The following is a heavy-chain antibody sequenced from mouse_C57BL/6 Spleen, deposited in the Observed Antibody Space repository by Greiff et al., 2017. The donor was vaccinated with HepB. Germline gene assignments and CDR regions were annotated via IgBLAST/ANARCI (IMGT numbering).Heavy chain of an antibody. CDR3: ATAQATPFAY. Sequence: EVQLQQSGPELVKPGASVKISCKASGYTFTDYYITWVKQSHGKSLEWIGDINPNNGGTSYNQKFKGKATLTVDKSSSTAYMGLRSLTSEDSAVYYCATAQATPFAYWGQGTPVTVSA. CDR1: GYTFTDYY. V-gene: IGHV1-26*01. D-gene: IGHD3-2*02. CDR2: INPNNGGT. J-gene: IGHJ3*01.